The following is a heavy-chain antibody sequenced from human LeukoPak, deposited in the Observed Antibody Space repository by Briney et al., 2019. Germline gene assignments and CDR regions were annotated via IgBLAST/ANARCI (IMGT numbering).Heavy chain of an antibody. CDR2: FEPEDGER. D-gene: IGHD3-16*01. Sequence: ASVKVSCKGSGYTLTELSLGWVREAAGKGLEWMGGFEPEDGERVYAQTFPGRVAMTEDTSTDTAYMELSSPTSADTAVYYCVTLGGGVPIAIVDYWGQGTLVTVSS. CDR1: GYTLTELS. CDR3: VTLGGGVPIAIVDY. J-gene: IGHJ4*02. V-gene: IGHV1-24*01.